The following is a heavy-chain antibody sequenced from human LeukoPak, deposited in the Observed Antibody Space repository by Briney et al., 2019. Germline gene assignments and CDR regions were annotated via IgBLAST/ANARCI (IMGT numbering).Heavy chain of an antibody. CDR3: ARAYGGSLLGYFDY. Sequence: SETLSLTCTVSGGSISSYYWSWIRQPPGKGLEWIGYIYYSGSTNYNPSLKSRVTISVDTSKNQFSLKLSSVTAADTAVYYCARAYGGSLLGYFDYWGQGTLVTVSS. CDR2: IYYSGST. CDR1: GGSISSYY. V-gene: IGHV4-59*12. J-gene: IGHJ4*02. D-gene: IGHD1-26*01.